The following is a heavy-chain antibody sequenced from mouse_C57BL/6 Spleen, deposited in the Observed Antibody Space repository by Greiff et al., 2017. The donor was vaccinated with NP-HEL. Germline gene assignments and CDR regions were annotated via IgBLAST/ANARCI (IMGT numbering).Heavy chain of an antibody. CDR1: GFSLTSYG. Sequence: QVQLKESGPGLVQPSQSLSITCTVSGFSLTSYGVHWVRQSPGKGLEWLGVIWRGGSTDYNAAFMSRLSITKDNSKSQVFFKMNSLQADDTAIYYCAKSDTTVVASYWYFDVWGTGTTVTVSS. V-gene: IGHV2-5*01. CDR3: AKSDTTVVASYWYFDV. J-gene: IGHJ1*03. CDR2: IWRGGST. D-gene: IGHD1-1*01.